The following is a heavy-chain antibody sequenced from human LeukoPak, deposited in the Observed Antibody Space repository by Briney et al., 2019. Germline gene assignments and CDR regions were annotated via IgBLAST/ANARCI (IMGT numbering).Heavy chain of an antibody. D-gene: IGHD1-26*01. Sequence: PSETLSLTCTVSGYSISSGYYWGWIRQPPGKGLEWIGSIYYSGSTYYNPSLKSRVTISVDTSKKQFSLKLSSVTAADTAVYYCARRGIVGATPFDYWGQGTLVTVSS. V-gene: IGHV4-38-2*02. CDR1: GYSISSGYY. CDR2: IYYSGST. J-gene: IGHJ4*02. CDR3: ARRGIVGATPFDY.